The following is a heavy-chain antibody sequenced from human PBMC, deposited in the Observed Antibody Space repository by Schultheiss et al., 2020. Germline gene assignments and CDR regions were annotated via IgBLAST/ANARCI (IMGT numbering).Heavy chain of an antibody. J-gene: IGHJ6*03. D-gene: IGHD5-12*01. CDR2: ISSSSSYI. CDR1: GFTFSSYS. CDR3: ARLGGYDFHYYYYMDV. Sequence: GGSLRLSCAASGFTFSSYSMNWVRQAPGKGLEWVSSISSSSSYIYYADSVKGRFTISRDNAKNSLYLQMNSLRAEDTAVYYCARLGGYDFHYYYYMDVWGKGTTVTVSS. V-gene: IGHV3-21*01.